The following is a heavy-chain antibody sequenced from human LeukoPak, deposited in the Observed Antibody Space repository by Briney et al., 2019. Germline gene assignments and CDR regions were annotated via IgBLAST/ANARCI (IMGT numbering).Heavy chain of an antibody. J-gene: IGHJ6*02. CDR3: ARDVGSYYYYYGMDV. D-gene: IGHD1-26*01. CDR1: GGTFSSYA. CDR2: IIPILGIA. Sequence: SVKVCCKASGGTFSSYAISWVRQAPGQGLEWMGRIIPILGIANYAQKFQGRVTITADKSTSTAYMELSSLRSEDTAVYYCARDVGSYYYYYGMDVWGQGTTVTVSS. V-gene: IGHV1-69*04.